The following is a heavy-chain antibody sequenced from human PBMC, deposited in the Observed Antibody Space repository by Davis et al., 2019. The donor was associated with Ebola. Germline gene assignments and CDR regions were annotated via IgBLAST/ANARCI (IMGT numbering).Heavy chain of an antibody. D-gene: IGHD3-9*01. CDR2: ISGDGGST. CDR1: GFTFDDYA. CDR3: AKDPHDILTGYYYYYGMDV. Sequence: GESLKISCAASGFTFDDYAMHWVRQAPGKGLEWVSLISGDGGSTYYADSVKGRFTISRDNSKNSLYLQMNSLRTEETALYYCAKDPHDILTGYYYYYGMDVWGQGTTVTVSS. J-gene: IGHJ6*02. V-gene: IGHV3-43*02.